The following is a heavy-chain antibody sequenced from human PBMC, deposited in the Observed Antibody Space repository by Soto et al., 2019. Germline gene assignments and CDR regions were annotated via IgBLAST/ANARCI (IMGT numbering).Heavy chain of an antibody. CDR2: IYYSGNT. D-gene: IGHD1-7*01. CDR3: GRGEVDRYNWNYGIDY. Sequence: SETLSLTCXVPGGSISSYYWSWIRQPPGKGLEWIGYIYYSGNTNYNPSLKSRVTISVDTSKNQFSLKLSSVTAADMAVYYCGRGEVDRYNWNYGIDYWGQGTLVTVSS. CDR1: GGSISSYY. V-gene: IGHV4-59*01. J-gene: IGHJ4*02.